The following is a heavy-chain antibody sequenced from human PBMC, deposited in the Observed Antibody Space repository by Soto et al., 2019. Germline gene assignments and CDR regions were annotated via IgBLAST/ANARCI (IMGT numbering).Heavy chain of an antibody. CDR3: ARITGRHLDY. D-gene: IGHD1-20*01. J-gene: IGHJ4*02. CDR1: SGSISVTNVF. CDR2: VDYSGTA. Sequence: TLSLPCTVSSGSISVTNVFWGWVRQPPGKGLEWIGNVDYSGTAYFSPSLATRVTFHVDTSKNQFSLTLYSVTAADTAVYYCARITGRHLDYWGQGILVTVSS. V-gene: IGHV4-39*01.